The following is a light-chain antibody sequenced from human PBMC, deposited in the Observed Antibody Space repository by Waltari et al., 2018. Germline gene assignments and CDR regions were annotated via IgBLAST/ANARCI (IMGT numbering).Light chain of an antibody. Sequence: QSALTQPASVSGFPGQSITISCTGASSDVGAYNHVSWYQQHPGKAPKLMIYGVANRPSGFSNRFSGAQCGNTASLTISGLQAEDGADYYCTSYTSSSTWVFGGGTKWTVL. V-gene: IGLV2-14*03. J-gene: IGLJ3*02. CDR1: SSDVGAYNH. CDR3: TSYTSSSTWV. CDR2: GVA.